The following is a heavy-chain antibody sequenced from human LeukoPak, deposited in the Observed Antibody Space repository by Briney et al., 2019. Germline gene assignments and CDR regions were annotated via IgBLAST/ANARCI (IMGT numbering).Heavy chain of an antibody. V-gene: IGHV3-21*01. CDR3: ARKFLIGYSYAFYFDY. CDR2: ISSSSSYI. J-gene: IGHJ4*02. Sequence: TGGSLRLSCAASGFTFSSYSMNWVRQAPGKGLEWVSSISSSSSYIYYADSVKGRFTISRDNAKNSLYLQMNSLRAEDTAVYYCARKFLIGYSYAFYFDYWGQGTLVTVSS. D-gene: IGHD5-18*01. CDR1: GFTFSSYS.